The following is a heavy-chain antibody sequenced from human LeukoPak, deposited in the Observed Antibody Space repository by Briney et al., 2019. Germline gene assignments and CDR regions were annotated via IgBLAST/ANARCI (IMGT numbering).Heavy chain of an antibody. CDR2: VGGNGADT. CDR3: AKDSVAYNQVFDAFDI. CDR1: GFTFSRFA. J-gene: IGHJ3*02. D-gene: IGHD1-1*01. V-gene: IGHV3-23*01. Sequence: GGSLRLSCSASGFTFSRFAMNWVRQTPGKGLEWVSHVGGNGADTHYADSVKGRFAVSRDNSKNSLYLQMNSLRAEDTAVYYCAKDSVAYNQVFDAFDIWGQGTKVTVSS.